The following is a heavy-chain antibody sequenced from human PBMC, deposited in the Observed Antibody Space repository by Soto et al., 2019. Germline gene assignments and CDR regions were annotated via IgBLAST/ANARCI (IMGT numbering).Heavy chain of an antibody. J-gene: IGHJ4*02. D-gene: IGHD1-26*01. CDR1: GGSISSSSYY. Sequence: KTSETLSLTCTVSGGSISSSSYYWGWIRQPPGKGLEWIGSIYYSGSTYYNPSLKSRVTISVDTSKNQFSLKLSSVTAADTAVYYCARRGSGSYIDYWGQGTLVTVSS. CDR3: ARRGSGSYIDY. CDR2: IYYSGST. V-gene: IGHV4-39*01.